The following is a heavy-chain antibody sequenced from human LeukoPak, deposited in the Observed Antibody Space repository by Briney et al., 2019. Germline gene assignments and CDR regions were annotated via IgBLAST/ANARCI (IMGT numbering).Heavy chain of an antibody. V-gene: IGHV1-2*02. CDR1: GYSFTGYY. J-gene: IGHJ5*02. Sequence: ASVKVSCMASGYSFTGYYMHWVRQAPGQGLGWMGWINPNSGGTNHAQTFQGRVTMTRDTSISTAYMELSRLRSDDTAVYYCARDSNRLCFGAKKQYDWFYPWGQGTLVTVSS. CDR3: ARDSNRLCFGAKKQYDWFYP. D-gene: IGHD3-10*01. CDR2: INPNSGGT.